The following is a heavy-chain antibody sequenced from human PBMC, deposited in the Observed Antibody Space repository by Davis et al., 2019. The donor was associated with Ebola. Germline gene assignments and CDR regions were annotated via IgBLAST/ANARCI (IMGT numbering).Heavy chain of an antibody. CDR2: IRYDGSNK. Sequence: PGGSLRLSCAASGFTFSSYGMHWVRQAPGKGLEWVAFIRYDGSNKYYADSVKGRFTISRDNSKNTLYLQMNSLRAEDTAVYYCAKDRSPGFVVVASARRRTYYYGMDVWGQGTTVTVSS. D-gene: IGHD2-15*01. CDR1: GFTFSSYG. V-gene: IGHV3-30*02. J-gene: IGHJ6*02. CDR3: AKDRSPGFVVVASARRRTYYYGMDV.